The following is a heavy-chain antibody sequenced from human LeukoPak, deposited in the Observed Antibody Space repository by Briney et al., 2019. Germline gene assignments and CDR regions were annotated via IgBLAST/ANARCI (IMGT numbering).Heavy chain of an antibody. CDR3: SGGYRSTNFDY. J-gene: IGHJ4*02. V-gene: IGHV4-30-4*01. CDR2: IYYSGST. CDR1: GGSISSGDYY. Sequence: SETLSLTCTVSGGSISSGDYYWSWIRQPPGKGLEWIGYIYYSGSTYYNPSLKGRVTISVDTSKNQFSLKLSSVTAADTAVYYCSGGYRSTNFDYWGQGTLVTVSS. D-gene: IGHD3-22*01.